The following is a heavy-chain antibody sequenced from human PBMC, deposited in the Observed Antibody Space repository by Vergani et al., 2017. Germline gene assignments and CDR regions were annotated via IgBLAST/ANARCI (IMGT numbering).Heavy chain of an antibody. Sequence: QVQLVQSGAEVKKPGSSVKVSCKASGGTFSSYAISWVRQAPGQGLEWMGGIIPIFGTANYAQKFQGRVTITADESTSTAYMELSSLRSEDTAVYYCASHYYDSSGYQPGDYYYGMDVWGQGTTVTVSS. V-gene: IGHV1-69*01. CDR2: IIPIFGTA. CDR3: ASHYYDSSGYQPGDYYYGMDV. CDR1: GGTFSSYA. J-gene: IGHJ6*02. D-gene: IGHD3-22*01.